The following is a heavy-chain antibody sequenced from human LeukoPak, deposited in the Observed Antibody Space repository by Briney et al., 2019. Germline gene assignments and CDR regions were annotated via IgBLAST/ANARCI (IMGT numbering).Heavy chain of an antibody. CDR2: INPSGGST. Sequence: GASVKVSCKASGYTFTSYYMHWVRQAPGQGLEWMGIINPSGGSTSYAQKFQGRVTRTRDTSTSTVYMELSSLRSEDTAVYYCARDYYDSSGYPQDFDYWGQGTLVTVSS. J-gene: IGHJ4*02. V-gene: IGHV1-46*01. CDR1: GYTFTSYY. D-gene: IGHD3-22*01. CDR3: ARDYYDSSGYPQDFDY.